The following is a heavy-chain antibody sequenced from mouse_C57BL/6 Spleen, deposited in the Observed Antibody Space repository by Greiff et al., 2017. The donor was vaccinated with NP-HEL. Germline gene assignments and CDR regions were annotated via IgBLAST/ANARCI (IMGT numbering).Heavy chain of an antibody. CDR2: IDPSDSYT. CDR3: AREGFGY. Sequence: QVQLQQPGAELVKPGASVKLSCKASGYTFTSYWMQWVKQRPGQGLEWIGEIDPSDSYTNYNQQFKGKATLTVDTSSSTAYMQLSSLTSEDSAVYYYAREGFGYWGQGTTLSVSS. V-gene: IGHV1-50*01. CDR1: GYTFTSYW. J-gene: IGHJ2*01.